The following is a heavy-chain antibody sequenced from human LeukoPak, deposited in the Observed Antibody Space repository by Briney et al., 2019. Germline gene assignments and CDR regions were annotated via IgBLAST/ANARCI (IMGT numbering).Heavy chain of an antibody. V-gene: IGHV3-23*01. J-gene: IGHJ3*02. CDR2: IRGGGGSE. Sequence: QPGGSLRLSCTASGFTFSAYAMMWVRQAPGKGPEWVSAIRGGGGSEFYADPVKGRFTISRDNSKNTLFLQMNNLRPEDTAVYYCGRDPNGDYIGAFDMWGPGTMVTV. D-gene: IGHD4-17*01. CDR1: GFTFSAYA. CDR3: GRDPNGDYIGAFDM.